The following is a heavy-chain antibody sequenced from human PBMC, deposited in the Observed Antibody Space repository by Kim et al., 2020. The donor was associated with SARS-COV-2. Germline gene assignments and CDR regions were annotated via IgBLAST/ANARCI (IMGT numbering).Heavy chain of an antibody. CDR1: EFTFSSYW. CDR2: VSSDGRTT. CDR3: TRGADSGYNPAGY. V-gene: IGHV3-74*01. D-gene: IGHD5-18*01. Sequence: GGSLRLSCAASEFTFSSYWMHWVRQAPGKGLEWVSRVSSDGRTTYYTDSVKGRFTISRDNAKNTLYLQMNSLSADDMAVYYCTRGADSGYNPAGYWGQGTLVTVSS. J-gene: IGHJ4*02.